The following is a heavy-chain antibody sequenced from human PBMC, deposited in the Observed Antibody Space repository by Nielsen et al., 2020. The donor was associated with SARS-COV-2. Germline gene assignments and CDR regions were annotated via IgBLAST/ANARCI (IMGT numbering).Heavy chain of an antibody. V-gene: IGHV1-46*01. CDR2: IYPSVGST. D-gene: IGHD1-26*01. Sequence: WMRQAPGQGLEWMGVIYPSVGSTIYAQKFQGRVSMTRDTSTSTVSMELRSLRSEDTAVYYCARGAWLDPWGQGTLVTVSS. J-gene: IGHJ5*02. CDR3: ARGAWLDP.